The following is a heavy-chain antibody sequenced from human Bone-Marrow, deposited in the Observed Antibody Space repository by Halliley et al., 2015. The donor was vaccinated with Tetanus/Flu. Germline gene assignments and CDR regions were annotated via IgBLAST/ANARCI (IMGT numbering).Heavy chain of an antibody. CDR2: IEQDGSEK. CDR3: VAGVGWLIDH. V-gene: IGHV3-7*02. Sequence: KGVEGGDNIEQDGSEKNYVDSVKGRFTISRDNARSSLYLQRNSLRVDDTAFYYCVAGVGWLIDHWGQGTQVTVSS. J-gene: IGHJ4*02. D-gene: IGHD5-12*01.